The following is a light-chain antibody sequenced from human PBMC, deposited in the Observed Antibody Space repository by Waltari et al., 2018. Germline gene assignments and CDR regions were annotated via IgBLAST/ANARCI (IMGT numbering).Light chain of an antibody. CDR3: QSTDSSGTYVV. J-gene: IGLJ2*01. V-gene: IGLV3-25*02. CDR1: VLPNXX. CDR2: KDI. Sequence: YELTQPPSVSVSPGQTARITCSGHVLPNXXXXXYQQKPGQAPVLVIFKDIERPSGIPGRFSGSRSGTTVTLTITGAQAEDEADYYCQSTDSSGTYVVFGGRTKLTVL.